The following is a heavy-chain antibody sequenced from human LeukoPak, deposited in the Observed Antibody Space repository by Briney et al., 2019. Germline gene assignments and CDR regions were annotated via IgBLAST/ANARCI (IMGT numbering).Heavy chain of an antibody. Sequence: PSETLSLTCTVSGGSVSSGSYYWSWIRQPPGKGLEWIGYIDYSGSTNYNPSLKSRVTISVDTSKNQFSLKLSSVTAADTAVYYCARGGEYYDFLTGWRYSYYFDYWGQGTLVTVSS. CDR3: ARGGEYYDFLTGWRYSYYFDY. V-gene: IGHV4-61*01. CDR1: GGSVSSGSYY. D-gene: IGHD3-9*01. CDR2: IDYSGST. J-gene: IGHJ4*02.